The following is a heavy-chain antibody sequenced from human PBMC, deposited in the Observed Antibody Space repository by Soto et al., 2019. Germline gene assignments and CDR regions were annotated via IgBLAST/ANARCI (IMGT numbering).Heavy chain of an antibody. CDR1: GYTFTSYY. Sequence: ASVKVSCKASGYTFTSYYMHWVRQAPGQGLEWMGIINPSGGSTSYAQKFQGRVTMTRDTSTSTVYMELSSLRSEDTAVYYCARADYVFWSGSPTYHFDYWGRGTLVPGSS. CDR3: ARADYVFWSGSPTYHFDY. CDR2: INPSGGST. D-gene: IGHD3-3*01. V-gene: IGHV1-46*01. J-gene: IGHJ4*02.